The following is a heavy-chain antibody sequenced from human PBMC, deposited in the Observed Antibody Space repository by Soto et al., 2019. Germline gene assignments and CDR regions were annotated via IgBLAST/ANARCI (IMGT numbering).Heavy chain of an antibody. V-gene: IGHV3-74*01. CDR2: INSDGSST. CDR1: GFTFSSYW. Sequence: GGSLRLSCAASGFTFSSYWMHWVRQAPGKGLVWVSRINSDGSSTSYADSVKGRFTISRDNAKNTLYLQMNSLRAEDTAVYYCATYYDYIWGSYRLDAFDIWGQGTMVTVSS. CDR3: ATYYDYIWGSYRLDAFDI. D-gene: IGHD3-16*02. J-gene: IGHJ3*02.